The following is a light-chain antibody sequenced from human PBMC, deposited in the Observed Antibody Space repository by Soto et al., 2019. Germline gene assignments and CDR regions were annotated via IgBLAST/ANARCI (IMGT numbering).Light chain of an antibody. Sequence: DIQMTQSPSSVSASVGERVTITCRASQGVYSWVAWYQQAPGKAPKLLISAASTLRGGVPSRFSGCGSGTDFTLTISSLQPEDVATYYCQQAYNFPLSFGGGTKVEIK. CDR1: QGVYSW. J-gene: IGKJ4*01. CDR3: QQAYNFPLS. CDR2: AAS. V-gene: IGKV1D-12*01.